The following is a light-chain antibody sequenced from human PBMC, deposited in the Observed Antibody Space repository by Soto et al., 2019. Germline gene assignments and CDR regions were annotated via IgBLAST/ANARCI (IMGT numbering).Light chain of an antibody. CDR3: QKYYGAPRT. V-gene: IGKV1-27*01. CDR1: QDINIY. J-gene: IGKJ4*01. CDR2: AAS. Sequence: DIQMTQSPSSLSASVGDRVTITCRAGQDINIYLAWYQQKPGKVPKLLISAASTLQSGVPSRFSGSGSGTDFTLTISSLQPEDVATYYCQKYYGAPRTFGVGTKVEIK.